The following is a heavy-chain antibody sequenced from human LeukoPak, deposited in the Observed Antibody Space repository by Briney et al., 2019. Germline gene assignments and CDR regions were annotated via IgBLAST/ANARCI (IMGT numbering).Heavy chain of an antibody. CDR1: GGSSNRYA. CDR2: IIPIFGTA. D-gene: IGHD3-22*01. CDR3: ARGSGETGGYYYVY. J-gene: IGHJ4*02. V-gene: IGHV1-69*13. Sequence: SVKVSCKASGGSSNRYAISWVRQAPGQGLEWMGGIIPIFGTANYAQKFQGRVTITAAESTRTAYMELRTLRSEDTAIYYCARGSGETGGYYYVYWGRGTPVTVSS.